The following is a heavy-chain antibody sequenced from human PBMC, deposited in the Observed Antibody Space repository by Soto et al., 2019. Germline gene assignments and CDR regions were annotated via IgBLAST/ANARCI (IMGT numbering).Heavy chain of an antibody. CDR1: GFKFTNYA. J-gene: IGHJ4*02. Sequence: GGSLKLSCSASGFKFTNYAMSWVRQAPGKGLEWVSLISATGGGTYYADSVKGRFTISRDNSHNSLYLQVHSLTAEDTAVYYCAKDRRAGGNSAFYFDFWGQGAQVTVSS. CDR3: AKDRRAGGNSAFYFDF. V-gene: IGHV3-23*01. D-gene: IGHD3-16*01. CDR2: ISATGGGT.